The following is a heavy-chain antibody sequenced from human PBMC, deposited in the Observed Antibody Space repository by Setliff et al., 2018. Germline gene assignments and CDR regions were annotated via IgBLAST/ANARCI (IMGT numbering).Heavy chain of an antibody. CDR2: IYYSGST. Sequence: SETLSLTCTVSGGSISSSSYYWGWIRQPPGKGLEWIGSIYYSGSTYYNPSLKSRVTISVDTSKNQFSLKLSSVTAADTAVYYCARRSVRRWNYYFDYWGQGTLVTVSS. J-gene: IGHJ4*02. CDR3: ARRSVRRWNYYFDY. D-gene: IGHD1-7*01. CDR1: GGSISSSSYY. V-gene: IGHV4-39*01.